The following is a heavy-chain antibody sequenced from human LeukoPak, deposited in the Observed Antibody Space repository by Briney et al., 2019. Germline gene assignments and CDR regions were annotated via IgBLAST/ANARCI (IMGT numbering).Heavy chain of an antibody. J-gene: IGHJ5*02. CDR3: ARGWSSSWPTPPNWFDP. CDR1: GYTFTGYY. Sequence: ASVTVSCKASGYTFTGYYMHWVRQAPGQGLEWMGWINPNSGGTNYAQKFQGRVTMTRDTSISTAYMELSRLRSDDTAVYYCARGWSSSWPTPPNWFDPWGQGTLVTVSS. V-gene: IGHV1-2*02. CDR2: INPNSGGT. D-gene: IGHD6-13*01.